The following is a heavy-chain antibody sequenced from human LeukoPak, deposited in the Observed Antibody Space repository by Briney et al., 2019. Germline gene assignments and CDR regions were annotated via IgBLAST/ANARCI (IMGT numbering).Heavy chain of an antibody. V-gene: IGHV4-59*12. J-gene: IGHJ4*02. Sequence: PSETLSLTCTVSGGSISSYYWSWIRQPPGKGLEWIGYIYYSGSTNYNPSLKSRVTISVDTSKNQFSLKLSSVTAADTAVYYCARKGGSSGSYYDHYFDYWGQGTLVTVPS. CDR2: IYYSGST. D-gene: IGHD1-26*01. CDR1: GGSISSYY. CDR3: ARKGGSSGSYYDHYFDY.